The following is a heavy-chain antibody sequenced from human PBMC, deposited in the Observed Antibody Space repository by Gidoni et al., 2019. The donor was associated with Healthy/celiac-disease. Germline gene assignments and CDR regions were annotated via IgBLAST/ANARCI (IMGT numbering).Heavy chain of an antibody. V-gene: IGHV1-2*06. CDR3: ARDSDPIAVADYYGMDV. Sequence: QVQLVQSGAEVKKPGASVKDSCTASGYTFTGYHMHWGRQAPGQGLEWMVRINPNSVGTNYSQKFQGSVTMTRDTSISTAYMELSRLRSDDTAVYYCARDSDPIAVADYYGMDVWGQGTTVTVSS. D-gene: IGHD6-19*01. CDR2: INPNSVGT. CDR1: GYTFTGYH. J-gene: IGHJ6*02.